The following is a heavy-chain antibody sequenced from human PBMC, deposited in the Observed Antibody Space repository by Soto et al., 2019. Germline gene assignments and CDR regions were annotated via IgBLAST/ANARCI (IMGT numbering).Heavy chain of an antibody. CDR3: ARGGKERFRGSGMDV. Sequence: QVQLVQSGAEVRKPGSSVKVSCKASGGTFSSYAISWVRQVPGQGIEWMGEIISMFGAAMYAQKFQGRVTITADESASTAYMERSSLRSEDTATYYCARGGKERFRGSGMDVWGQGTTVTVS. J-gene: IGHJ6*02. D-gene: IGHD1-1*01. CDR2: IISMFGAA. V-gene: IGHV1-69*01. CDR1: GGTFSSYA.